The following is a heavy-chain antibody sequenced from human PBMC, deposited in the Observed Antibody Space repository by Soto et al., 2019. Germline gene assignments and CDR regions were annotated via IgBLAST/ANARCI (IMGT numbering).Heavy chain of an antibody. Sequence: EVQLLESGGGLVQPGGSLRLSCAASGFTFSTYAMTWVRQAPGKGLEWVSEISGSGGSTYYADSVKGRFTISRDNSKNTLYLQMNSLRAEDTAVYYCAKFMIAVTGTSSGFDYWGQGTLVTVSS. CDR3: AKFMIAVTGTSSGFDY. CDR2: ISGSGGST. V-gene: IGHV3-23*01. J-gene: IGHJ4*02. D-gene: IGHD6-19*01. CDR1: GFTFSTYA.